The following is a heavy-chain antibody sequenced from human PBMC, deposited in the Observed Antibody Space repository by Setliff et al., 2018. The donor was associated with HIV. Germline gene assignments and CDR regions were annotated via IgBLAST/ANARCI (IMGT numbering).Heavy chain of an antibody. D-gene: IGHD3-22*01. CDR3: ARHAVPHYYDSSGPS. V-gene: IGHV4-34*01. CDR1: GGSLSAYS. Sequence: SETLSLTCAVYGGSLSAYSWTWIRQPPEKGLEWIGEINHSRSTKYNPSLKSRVTISVDTSKNQFSLKLNSVTAADTAVYYCARHAVPHYYDSSGPSWGPGTLATVSS. J-gene: IGHJ5*02. CDR2: INHSRST.